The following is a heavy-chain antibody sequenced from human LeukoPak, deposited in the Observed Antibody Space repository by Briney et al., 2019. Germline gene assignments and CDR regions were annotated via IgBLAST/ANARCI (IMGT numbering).Heavy chain of an antibody. Sequence: KSSETLSLTCTVSGGSISSYYWSWLRQPPGQGLEWIGYIYYSGSTNYNPSLKSRVTISVDTSKNQFSLKLSSVTAADTAVYYCARDRWSYDYWGQGTLVTVSS. CDR1: GGSISSYY. J-gene: IGHJ4*02. CDR2: IYYSGST. V-gene: IGHV4-59*01. CDR3: ARDRWSYDY. D-gene: IGHD2-15*01.